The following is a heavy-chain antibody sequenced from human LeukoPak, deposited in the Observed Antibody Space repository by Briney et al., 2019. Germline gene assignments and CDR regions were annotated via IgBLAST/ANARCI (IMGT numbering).Heavy chain of an antibody. CDR2: INPNSGGT. Sequence: ASVKVSCKASGYTFTGYYMHWVRQAPGQGLEWMGRINPNSGGTNYAQKFQGRVTMTRDTSISTAYMELSRLRSDDTAVYYCAREYAGTTTNWLDPWGQGTLVTVSS. CDR1: GYTFTGYY. D-gene: IGHD1-26*01. CDR3: AREYAGTTTNWLDP. V-gene: IGHV1-2*06. J-gene: IGHJ5*02.